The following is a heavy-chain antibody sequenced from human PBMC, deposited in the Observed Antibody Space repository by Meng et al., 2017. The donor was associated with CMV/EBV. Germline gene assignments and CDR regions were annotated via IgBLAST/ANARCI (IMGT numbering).Heavy chain of an antibody. CDR3: ATAIMIAVGDYVDY. CDR2: IRGSGADT. Sequence: ASGFTFSNYAMSWVRQAPGKGLEWVSVIRGSGADTYYANPVKGRFTISRDNSKNTLYLQMNSLRAEDTAVYYCATAIMIAVGDYVDYWGQGTLVTVSS. CDR1: GFTFSNYA. J-gene: IGHJ4*02. V-gene: IGHV3-23*01. D-gene: IGHD3-16*01.